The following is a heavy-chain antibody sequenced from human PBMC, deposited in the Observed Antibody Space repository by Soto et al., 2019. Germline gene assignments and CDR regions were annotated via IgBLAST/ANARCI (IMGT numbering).Heavy chain of an antibody. CDR2: IKKDGREK. Sequence: GGSLRLSCVVSGFTLRGDWMSWVRQAPGKGLEWVACIKKDGREKYYVQSVKGRFTIYRDNAKNALYLQMDSLRAEDTALYYCASLDTPSARSAHWGQGTMVTVSS. J-gene: IGHJ4*02. V-gene: IGHV3-7*03. CDR1: GFTLRGDW. CDR3: ASLDTPSARSAH. D-gene: IGHD5-18*01.